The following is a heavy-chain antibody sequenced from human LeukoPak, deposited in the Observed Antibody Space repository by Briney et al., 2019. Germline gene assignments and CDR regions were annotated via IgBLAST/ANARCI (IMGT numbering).Heavy chain of an antibody. Sequence: GGSLRLSCAASGFTFSSYGMHWVRQAPGKGLEWVAVIWYDGSNKYYADSVKGRFTISRDNSKNTLYLQMNSLRAEDTAVYYCARSYDSASYYGDAFDISGQGTMVTVYS. J-gene: IGHJ3*02. CDR2: IWYDGSNK. CDR3: ARSYDSASYYGDAFDI. D-gene: IGHD3-10*01. V-gene: IGHV3-33*01. CDR1: GFTFSSYG.